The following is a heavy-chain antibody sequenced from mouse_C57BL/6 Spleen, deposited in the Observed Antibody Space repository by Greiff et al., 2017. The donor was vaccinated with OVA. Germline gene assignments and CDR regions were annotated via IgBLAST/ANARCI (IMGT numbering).Heavy chain of an antibody. CDR2: IRSKSNNYAT. V-gene: IGHV10-1*01. CDR3: VRQNYYGNYDWYFDV. J-gene: IGHJ1*03. CDR1: GFSFNTYA. Sequence: EVKLEESGGGLVQPKGSLKLSCAASGFSFNTYAMNWVRQAPGKGLEWVARIRSKSNNYATYYADSVKDRFTISRDDSESMLYLQMNNLKTEDTAMYYCVRQNYYGNYDWYFDVWGTGTTVTVSS. D-gene: IGHD2-1*01.